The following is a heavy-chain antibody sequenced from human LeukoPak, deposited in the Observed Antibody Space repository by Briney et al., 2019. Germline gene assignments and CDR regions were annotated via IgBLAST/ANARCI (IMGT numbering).Heavy chain of an antibody. CDR1: GFSLSPSGMR. CDR3: ARIRVGQWLLLDY. V-gene: IGHV2-70*04. D-gene: IGHD3-22*01. J-gene: IGHJ4*02. Sequence: SGPALVKPTQTLTLTCTFSGFSLSPSGMRVSWIRQPPGKALEWLARIDWDDDKFYSTSLKTRLTISKDTPKNQVVLKMTNMDPVDTATYYCARIRVGQWLLLDYWGQGTLVTVSS. CDR2: IDWDDDK.